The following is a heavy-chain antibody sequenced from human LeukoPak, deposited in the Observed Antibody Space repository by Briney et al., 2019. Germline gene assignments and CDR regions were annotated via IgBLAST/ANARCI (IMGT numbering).Heavy chain of an antibody. CDR3: ARDLQYSSGWGRAFDI. D-gene: IGHD6-19*01. CDR1: GGSFSGYY. J-gene: IGHJ3*02. CDR2: IYYSGST. Sequence: PSETLSLTCAVYGGSFSGYYWSWIRQPPGKGLEWIGYIYYSGSTNYNPSLKSRVTISVDTSKNQFSLKLSSVTAADTAVYYCARDLQYSSGWGRAFDIWGQGTMVTVSS. V-gene: IGHV4-59*01.